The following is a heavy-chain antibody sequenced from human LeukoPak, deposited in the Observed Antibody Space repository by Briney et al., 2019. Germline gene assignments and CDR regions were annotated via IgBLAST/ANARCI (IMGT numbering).Heavy chain of an antibody. J-gene: IGHJ4*02. CDR2: IYYSGST. D-gene: IGHD3-16*01. Sequence: SETLPLTCTVPGGSVSSGSYYWSWIRQPPGKGLEWIGYIYYSGSTNYNPSLKSRVTISVDTSKNQFSLKLSSVTAADTAVYYCARDSQEGGYFDYWGQGTLVTVSS. V-gene: IGHV4-61*01. CDR1: GGSVSSGSYY. CDR3: ARDSQEGGYFDY.